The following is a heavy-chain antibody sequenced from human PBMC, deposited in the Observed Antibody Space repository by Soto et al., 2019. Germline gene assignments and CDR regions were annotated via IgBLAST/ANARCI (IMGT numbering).Heavy chain of an antibody. J-gene: IGHJ6*02. Sequence: EVQLLESGGGLVQPGGSLRLSCVPSGFTFDTYAMSWVRQIPGKGLEWVSTISASGSSTYYADSVKGRFIISRDNVKKTLHLQLNSVTAEDAAVYYCAKRGPGSDYYYGLDVWGQGTTVTVSS. D-gene: IGHD2-15*01. CDR2: ISASGSST. CDR3: AKRGPGSDYYYGLDV. V-gene: IGHV3-23*01. CDR1: GFTFDTYA.